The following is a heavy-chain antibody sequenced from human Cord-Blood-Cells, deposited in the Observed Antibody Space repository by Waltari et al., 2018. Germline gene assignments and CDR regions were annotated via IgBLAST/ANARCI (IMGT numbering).Heavy chain of an antibody. Sequence: QVQLQESGPGLVKPSETLSLTCTVSGGSISSYYWSWFRQPPGKGLEWIGYIYYSGSTNSNPSLKSRVTISVDTSKNQFSLKLSSVTAADTAVYYCARTAYSSSWYFDYWGQGTLVTVSS. CDR3: ARTAYSSSWYFDY. J-gene: IGHJ4*02. CDR2: IYYSGST. CDR1: GGSISSYY. V-gene: IGHV4-59*01. D-gene: IGHD6-13*01.